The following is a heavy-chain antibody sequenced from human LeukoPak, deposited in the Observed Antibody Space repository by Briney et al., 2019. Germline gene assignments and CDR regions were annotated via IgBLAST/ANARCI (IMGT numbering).Heavy chain of an antibody. CDR3: ARGRYNDYGFDY. Sequence: SETLSLTCTVSGGSISSYYWSWIRQPPGKELEWIGYLYYSGSTNYNPSFRSRVTMSVDTSKNQFSLKLNSMTAADTAVYFCARGRYNDYGFDYWGQGTLVTVSS. D-gene: IGHD4-17*01. CDR2: LYYSGST. J-gene: IGHJ4*02. V-gene: IGHV4-59*01. CDR1: GGSISSYY.